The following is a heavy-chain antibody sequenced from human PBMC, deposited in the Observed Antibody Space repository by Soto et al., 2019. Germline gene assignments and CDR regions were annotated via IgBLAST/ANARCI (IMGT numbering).Heavy chain of an antibody. CDR1: GFTFSSYG. CDR3: AIDKSGAARNFDY. Sequence: PGGSLRLSCAASGFTFSSYGMHWVRQAPGKGLEWVAVIWYDGSNKYYADSVKGRFTISRDNSKNTLYLQMNSLRAEDTAVYYCAIDKSGAARNFDYWGQGTLVTVSS. D-gene: IGHD6-6*01. J-gene: IGHJ4*02. CDR2: IWYDGSNK. V-gene: IGHV3-33*01.